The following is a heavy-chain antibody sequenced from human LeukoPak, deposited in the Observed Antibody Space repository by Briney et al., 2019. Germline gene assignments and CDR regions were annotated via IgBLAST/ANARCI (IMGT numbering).Heavy chain of an antibody. Sequence: PSETLSLTCTVSGASTNSHYWSWVRQTPLKGLEWIGQINYSGSTYYNLSLKSRVTLSIDTSKNQFSLRLSSVTAADTAVYYCARDIEEVGATLYFDYWGQGTLVTVSS. CDR3: ARDIEEVGATLYFDY. D-gene: IGHD1-26*01. V-gene: IGHV4-59*11. CDR2: INYSGST. J-gene: IGHJ4*02. CDR1: GASTNSHY.